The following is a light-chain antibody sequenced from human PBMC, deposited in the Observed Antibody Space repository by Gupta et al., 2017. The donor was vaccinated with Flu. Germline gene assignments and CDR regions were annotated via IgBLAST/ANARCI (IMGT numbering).Light chain of an antibody. CDR3: QQYDSFPIT. CDR2: DAS. Sequence: QMTQSPSSLSASVGDRVTITCQASQDISNYLNWYQQKPGKAPKLLIYDASNLETGVPSRFSGSGSGTDFTFTIDSLQPEDIATYYCQQYDSFPITFGQGTRLEIK. V-gene: IGKV1-33*01. CDR1: QDISNY. J-gene: IGKJ5*01.